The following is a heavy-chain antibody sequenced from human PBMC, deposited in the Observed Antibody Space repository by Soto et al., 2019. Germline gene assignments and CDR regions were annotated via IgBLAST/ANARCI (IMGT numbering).Heavy chain of an antibody. J-gene: IGHJ6*02. CDR1: GIILSNYA. V-gene: IGHV3-23*01. Sequence: EEQLLESGGGLVQPGGSLRLSCAASGIILSNYAMSWVRQAPGKGLEWVSVISGSGDTRYYADSVKGRFTCSRDKSKNTLDLHMNSLRVEDTAAYYCTNGQMVRGLHYYAMDVWGQGTTVTVS. D-gene: IGHD3-10*01. CDR2: ISGSGDTR. CDR3: TNGQMVRGLHYYAMDV.